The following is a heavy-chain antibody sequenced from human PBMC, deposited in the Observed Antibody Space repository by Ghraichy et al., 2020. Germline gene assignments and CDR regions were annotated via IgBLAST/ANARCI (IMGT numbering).Heavy chain of an antibody. Sequence: GESLNISCAASGFTFSSYAMSWVRQAPGKGLEWVSAISGSGGSTYYADSVKGRFTISRDNSKNTLYLQMNSLRAEDTAVYYCAKDSRFLEWLLNTSIEYFQHWGQGTLVTVSS. V-gene: IGHV3-23*01. CDR3: AKDSRFLEWLLNTSIEYFQH. CDR1: GFTFSSYA. J-gene: IGHJ1*01. CDR2: ISGSGGST. D-gene: IGHD3-3*01.